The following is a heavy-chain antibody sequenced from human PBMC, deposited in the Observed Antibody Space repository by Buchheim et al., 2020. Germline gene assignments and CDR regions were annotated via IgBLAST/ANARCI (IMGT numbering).Heavy chain of an antibody. J-gene: IGHJ4*02. V-gene: IGHV6-1*01. CDR3: ARDPSWALGVGATTNFDS. D-gene: IGHD1-26*01. CDR2: TYYRSKWYN. Sequence: QVQLQQSGPRLVKPSQTLSLTCAISGDSVSRNGVAWNWIRQSPSRGLEWLGRTYYRSKWYNDFAVSVQSRITINPDTSNNPFSLNLNSVTPDDTAVYYCARDPSWALGVGATTNFDSWGQGTL. CDR1: GDSVSRNGVA.